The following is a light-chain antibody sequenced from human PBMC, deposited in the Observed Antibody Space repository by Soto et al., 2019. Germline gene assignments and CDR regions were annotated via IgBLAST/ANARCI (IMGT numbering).Light chain of an antibody. CDR1: HNIAKW. J-gene: IGKJ1*01. CDR2: DAS. Sequence: IQMTQSPSTLSASVGDRVTITCRASHNIAKWLAWYQQKPGRAPRLLIYDASTLQTGVPSRFSGSGSGTECTLTISGLRPDDFATYYCQHLDTYWPFGQGTKVEIK. CDR3: QHLDTYWP. V-gene: IGKV1-5*01.